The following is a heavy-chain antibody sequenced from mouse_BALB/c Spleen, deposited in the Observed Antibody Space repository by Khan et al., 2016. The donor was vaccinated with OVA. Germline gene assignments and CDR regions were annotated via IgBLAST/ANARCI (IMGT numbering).Heavy chain of an antibody. CDR1: GYSFVNYW. D-gene: IGHD1-1*01. CDR3: TGFGNSYGSTFVY. J-gene: IGHJ2*01. V-gene: IGHV1-7*01. Sequence: QVQLQQSGADLAKPGASVKMSCKASGYSFVNYWIHWVKQRPGQGLEWIGYINPSTGYAEYNHKLKEKATLTAAKSSSTAYMQLSSLTSEDSAVYHCTGFGNSYGSTFVYWGQGTTLTVSS. CDR2: INPSTGYA.